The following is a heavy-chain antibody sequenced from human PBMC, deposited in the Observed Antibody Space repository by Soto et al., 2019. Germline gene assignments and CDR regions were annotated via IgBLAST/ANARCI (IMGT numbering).Heavy chain of an antibody. CDR3: ARAPGGICGYASFFEY. CDR1: GGSIRSISDY. CDR2: YYYSGST. V-gene: IGHV4-39*07. Sequence: SEILCLTRTVSGGSIRSISDYCGRIHQPPGKGLEWIGSYYYSGSTNYNHSLKSRVTISVDTSKNQFSLKLSSVTAADTAVYYCARAPGGICGYASFFEYWGQGTLVTVSS. D-gene: IGHD3-16*01. J-gene: IGHJ4*02.